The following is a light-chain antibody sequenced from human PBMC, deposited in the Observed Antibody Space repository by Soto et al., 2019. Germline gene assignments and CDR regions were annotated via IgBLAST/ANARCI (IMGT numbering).Light chain of an antibody. J-gene: IGKJ1*01. CDR1: QSARSS. V-gene: IGKV3-15*01. CDR2: GAS. Sequence: EIVITQSPATLSVSQGERATLSCRASQSARSSLAWYQQKPGQAPRLLIYGASTRATGIPARFSGSGSGTDFTLTISVLQSEDSAVYYCQQDNNWPWTFGPRTKVDIK. CDR3: QQDNNWPWT.